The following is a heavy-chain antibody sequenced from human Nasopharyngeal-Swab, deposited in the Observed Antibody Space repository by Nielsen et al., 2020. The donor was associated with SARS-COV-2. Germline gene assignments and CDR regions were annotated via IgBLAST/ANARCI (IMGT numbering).Heavy chain of an antibody. CDR2: ISYDGSNK. V-gene: IGHV3-30*18. CDR3: AKGGLYYYDSSALDY. D-gene: IGHD3-22*01. Sequence: GESLKISCAASGFTFSSYGMHWVRQAPGKGLEWVAVISYDGSNKYYADSVKGRFTISRDNSKNTLYLQMNSLRAEDTAAYYCAKGGLYYYDSSALDYWGQGTLVTVSS. CDR1: GFTFSSYG. J-gene: IGHJ4*02.